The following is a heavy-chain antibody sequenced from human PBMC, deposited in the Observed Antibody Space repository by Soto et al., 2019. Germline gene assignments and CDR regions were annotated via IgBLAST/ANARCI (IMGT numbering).Heavy chain of an antibody. CDR1: GYTFTSYA. Sequence: GASVKVSCKASGYTFTSYAMHWVRQAPGQRLEWMGWINAGNGNTKYSQKFQGRVTITRDTSASTAYMELSSLRSEDTAVYYCARRSIVGAPYYFDYWGQGTLVTVSS. CDR2: INAGNGNT. CDR3: ARRSIVGAPYYFDY. J-gene: IGHJ4*02. V-gene: IGHV1-3*01. D-gene: IGHD1-26*01.